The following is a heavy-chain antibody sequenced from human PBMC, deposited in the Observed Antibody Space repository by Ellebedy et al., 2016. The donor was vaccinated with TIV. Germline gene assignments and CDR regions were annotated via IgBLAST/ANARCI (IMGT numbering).Heavy chain of an antibody. V-gene: IGHV3-23*01. Sequence: PGGSLRLSCAASGFTFSSYAMSWVRQAPGKGLEWVSGISASGDSTYYAGSVRGRFTISRDNSKNTLSLQMNSLRAEDTAVYYCAKDIALFDYWGQGILVTVSS. J-gene: IGHJ4*02. CDR2: ISASGDST. CDR3: AKDIALFDY. D-gene: IGHD3-16*02. CDR1: GFTFSSYA.